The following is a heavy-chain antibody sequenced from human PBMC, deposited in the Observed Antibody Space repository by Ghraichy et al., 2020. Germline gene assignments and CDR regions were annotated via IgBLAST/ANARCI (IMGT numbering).Heavy chain of an antibody. V-gene: IGHV4-34*01. CDR1: GGSFSGYY. D-gene: IGHD3-10*01. Sequence: SETLSLTCAVYGGSFSGYYWSWIRQPPGKGLEWIGENNHSGSTTNNPSLKSLVTRSVDTSKNQFSLKLSSVTAADTAVYYCARGLVGYYGSGRRFDYWGLGSLLTFSS. CDR2: NNHSGST. J-gene: IGHJ4*02. CDR3: ARGLVGYYGSGRRFDY.